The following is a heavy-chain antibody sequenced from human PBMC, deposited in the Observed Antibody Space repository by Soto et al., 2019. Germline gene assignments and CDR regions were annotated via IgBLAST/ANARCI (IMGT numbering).Heavy chain of an antibody. J-gene: IGHJ5*02. V-gene: IGHV1-18*01. Sequence: QVQLVQSGAEVKKPGASVKVSCKASGYTFSSFGISWVRQAPGQGLEWMGRISAYNGNTNYAQKLQGRVTMTTDTSTSTAYMELRSLRSDDTAVYYCARDRGYNWNYGWFDPWGQGTLVTVSS. CDR2: ISAYNGNT. D-gene: IGHD1-7*01. CDR3: ARDRGYNWNYGWFDP. CDR1: GYTFSSFG.